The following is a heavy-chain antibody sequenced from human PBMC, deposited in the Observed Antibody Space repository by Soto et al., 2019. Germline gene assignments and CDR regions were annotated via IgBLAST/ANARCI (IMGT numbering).Heavy chain of an antibody. CDR3: ARRAIGSSRAFDI. Sequence: GGSLRLSCAASGFAFSSHPMSWVRQAPEKGLEWVSGISDSGGITYNADSVKGRFTIPRDNSKNTLYLQMNSLRAEDTAVYYCARRAIGSSRAFDIWGQGTMVTVSS. J-gene: IGHJ3*02. CDR2: ISDSGGIT. D-gene: IGHD6-6*01. V-gene: IGHV3-23*01. CDR1: GFAFSSHP.